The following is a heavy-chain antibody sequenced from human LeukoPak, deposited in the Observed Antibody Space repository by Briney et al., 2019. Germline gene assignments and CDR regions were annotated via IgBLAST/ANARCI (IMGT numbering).Heavy chain of an antibody. D-gene: IGHD6-13*01. CDR1: GYTFTSYY. J-gene: IGHJ5*02. CDR2: INPSGGST. CDR3: ARDPKNIAAAGIAPPNWFDP. V-gene: IGHV1-46*01. Sequence: ASVKVSCKASGYTFTSYYMHWVRQAPGQGLEWMGIINPSGGSTSYAQKFQGRVTMTRDTSTSTVYMELSSLRSEDTAVYYCARDPKNIAAAGIAPPNWFDPWGQGTLVTVSS.